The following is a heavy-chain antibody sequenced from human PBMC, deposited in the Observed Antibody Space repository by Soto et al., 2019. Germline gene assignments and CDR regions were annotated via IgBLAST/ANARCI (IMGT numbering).Heavy chain of an antibody. CDR3: AGSIFGVVPYYMDV. CDR2: IVVGSGNT. J-gene: IGHJ6*03. CDR1: GYTFTSYD. V-gene: IGHV1-58*02. Sequence: SVKVSCQASGYTFTSYDINWVRQATGQRLEWIGWIVVGSGNTNYAQKFQERVTITRDMSTSTAYMELSSLRSEDTAVYYCAGSIFGVVPYYMDVWGKGTTVTVSS. D-gene: IGHD3-3*01.